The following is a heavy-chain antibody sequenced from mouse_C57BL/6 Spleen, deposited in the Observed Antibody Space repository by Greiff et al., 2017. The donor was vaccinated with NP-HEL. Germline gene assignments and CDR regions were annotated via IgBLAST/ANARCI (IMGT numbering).Heavy chain of an antibody. CDR3: AKGDYYDYERVFDY. CDR1: GYTFTSYG. V-gene: IGHV1-81*01. J-gene: IGHJ2*01. CDR2: IYPRSGNT. D-gene: IGHD2-4*01. Sequence: QVQLQQSGAELARPGASVKLSCKASGYTFTSYGISWVKQRTGQGLEWIGEIYPRSGNTYYNEKFKGKATLTADKSSSTAYMELRSLTSEDSAVYFCAKGDYYDYERVFDYWGQGTTLTVSS.